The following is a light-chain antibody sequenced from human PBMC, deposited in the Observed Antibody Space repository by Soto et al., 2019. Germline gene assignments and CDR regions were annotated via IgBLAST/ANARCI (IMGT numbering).Light chain of an antibody. CDR3: QSYDSSLSAEVV. CDR2: GNS. J-gene: IGLJ2*01. CDR1: SSNIGAGYD. Sequence: QAVVTQPPSVSGAPGQRVTISCTGSSSNIGAGYDVHWYQQLPGTAPKLLIYGNSNRPSGVPDRFSGSKSGTSASLAITGLQAEDEADYNCQSYDSSLSAEVVFGGGTKVTVL. V-gene: IGLV1-40*01.